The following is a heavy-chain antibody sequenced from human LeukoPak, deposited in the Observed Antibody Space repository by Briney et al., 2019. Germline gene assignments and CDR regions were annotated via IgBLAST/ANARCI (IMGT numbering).Heavy chain of an antibody. V-gene: IGHV3-30*02. D-gene: IGHD2-15*01. CDR3: AKSLFPDAYDI. CDR2: VWDDGNDK. CDR1: GFTFRIHD. J-gene: IGHJ3*02. Sequence: PGGSLRLSSAAPGFTFRIHDMHGGRQAPRKGREWVTFVWDDGNDKKYADAVKVRFTISRDNSKNTLTLRMISLRAEDTAVYYCAKSLFPDAYDIWGQGTMVTVS.